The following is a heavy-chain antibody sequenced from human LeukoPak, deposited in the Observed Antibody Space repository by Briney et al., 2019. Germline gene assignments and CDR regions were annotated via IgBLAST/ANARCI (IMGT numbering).Heavy chain of an antibody. D-gene: IGHD3-3*01. CDR2: IHYSGST. Sequence: SETLSLTCTVSGYSISSGYYWSWIRQPPGKGLEWIGYIHYSGSTNYNPSLKSRVTISVDTSKNQFSLKLSSVTAADTAVCYCARGDFWSGYWDYYYYMDVWGKGTTVTVSS. J-gene: IGHJ6*03. CDR3: ARGDFWSGYWDYYYYMDV. CDR1: GYSISSGYY. V-gene: IGHV4-61*01.